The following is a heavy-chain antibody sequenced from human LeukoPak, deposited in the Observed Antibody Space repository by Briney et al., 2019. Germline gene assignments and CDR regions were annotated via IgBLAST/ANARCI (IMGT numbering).Heavy chain of an antibody. V-gene: IGHV4-34*01. D-gene: IGHD6-13*01. J-gene: IGHJ5*02. CDR3: ARAGYSSSWYWFNWFDP. CDR1: GGSFSGYY. Sequence: TPSETLSLTCAVYGGSFSGYYWSWIRQPPGKGLEWIGEINHSGSTNYNPSLKSRVTISVDTSKNQFSLKLSSVTAADTAVYYCARAGYSSSWYWFNWFDPWGQGTLVTVSS. CDR2: INHSGST.